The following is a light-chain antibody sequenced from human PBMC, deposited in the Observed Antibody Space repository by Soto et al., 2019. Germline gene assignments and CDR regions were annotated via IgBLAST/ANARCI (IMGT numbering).Light chain of an antibody. CDR1: QSFNNW. CDR3: QQYNSFSLT. J-gene: IGKJ1*01. V-gene: IGKV1-5*01. Sequence: DIQMTQSPSTLSAGGGDRVTITCRASQSFNNWVAWYQQRPGKAPKLLIYAASRLETGVPSRFSGSGSGTAFTLTISSPQPDDFATYYCQQYNSFSLTFGQGTKVEIK. CDR2: AAS.